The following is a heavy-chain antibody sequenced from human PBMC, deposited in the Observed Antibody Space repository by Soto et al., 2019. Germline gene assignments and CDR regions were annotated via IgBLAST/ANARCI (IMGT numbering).Heavy chain of an antibody. D-gene: IGHD5-12*01. CDR1: GGTFSSYT. CDR3: ARSGGGYSGYEIDY. CDR2: IIPILGIA. J-gene: IGHJ4*02. Sequence: QVQLVQSGAEVKKPGSSVKVSCKASGGTFSSYTISWVRQAPGQGLEWMRRIIPILGIANYAQKFQGRVTITADKSTSTAYMELSSLRSEDTAVYYCARSGGGYSGYEIDYWGQGTLVTVSS. V-gene: IGHV1-69*02.